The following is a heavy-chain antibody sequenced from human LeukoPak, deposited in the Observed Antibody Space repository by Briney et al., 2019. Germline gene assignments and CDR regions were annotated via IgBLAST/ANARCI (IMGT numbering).Heavy chain of an antibody. CDR3: ARGRYXLPXYYMDV. CDR2: IYYSGGT. Sequence: PSETLSLTCTVSGGSISSYYWSWIRQPPGKGLEWIGYIYYSGGTNXXPSLKSRVTISADTPKNQFSLKRSSVTAADTAVYYCARGRYXLPXYYMDVWGKGTTVTVSS. D-gene: IGHD2-2*01. V-gene: IGHV4-59*01. CDR1: GGSISSYY. J-gene: IGHJ6*03.